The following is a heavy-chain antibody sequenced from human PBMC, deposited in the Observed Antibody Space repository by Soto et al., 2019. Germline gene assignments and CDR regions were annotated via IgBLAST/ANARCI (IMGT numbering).Heavy chain of an antibody. CDR2: IYYSGST. V-gene: IGHV4-59*08. CDR3: ARLSLFSNYGKAFDY. Sequence: SETLSLTCTVSGGSISSYYWSWIRQPPGKGLEWIGYIYYSGSTNYNPSLKSRVTISVDTSKNQFSLKLSSVTAADTAVYYCARLSLFSNYGKAFDYCGQATLVTVSS. J-gene: IGHJ4*02. CDR1: GGSISSYY. D-gene: IGHD4-4*01.